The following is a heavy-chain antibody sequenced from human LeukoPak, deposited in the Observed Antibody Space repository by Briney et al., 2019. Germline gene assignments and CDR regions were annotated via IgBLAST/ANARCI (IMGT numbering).Heavy chain of an antibody. CDR3: ARAGMETDPLDYYYYMDV. CDR1: GFTFSSHG. Sequence: GGSLRLSCAASGFTFSSHGMSWVRQAPGKGLEWVANIKEDGSEKYYVDSVKGRFTISRDNAKNSLYLQMNSLRAEDTAVYYCARAGMETDPLDYYYYMDVWGKGTTVTVSS. J-gene: IGHJ6*03. D-gene: IGHD5-18*01. V-gene: IGHV3-7*04. CDR2: IKEDGSEK.